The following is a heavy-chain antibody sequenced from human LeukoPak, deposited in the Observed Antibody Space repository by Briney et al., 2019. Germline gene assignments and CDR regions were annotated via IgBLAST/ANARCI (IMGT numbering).Heavy chain of an antibody. CDR3: ARDVRDYSSSYDY. Sequence: GASVKVSCKASGGTFSSYATSWVRQAPGQGLEWMGGIIPIFGTANYAQKFQGRVTITADESTSTAYMELSSLRSEDTAVYYCARDVRDYSSSYDYWGQGTLVTVSS. J-gene: IGHJ4*02. D-gene: IGHD6-6*01. V-gene: IGHV1-69*13. CDR2: IIPIFGTA. CDR1: GGTFSSYA.